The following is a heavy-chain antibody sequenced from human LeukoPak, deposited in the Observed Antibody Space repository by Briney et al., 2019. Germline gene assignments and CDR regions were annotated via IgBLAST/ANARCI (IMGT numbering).Heavy chain of an antibody. CDR2: ISGFNGNT. CDR3: ARGMDLGFGVVTNYGGYDY. D-gene: IGHD3-3*01. CDR1: GYTFVSYG. V-gene: IGHV1-18*01. J-gene: IGHJ4*02. Sequence: GASEKVSCKASGYTFVSYGVTWVRQAPGQGLEWMGWISGFNGNTNYAQKFQGRVTMTTDTSTSTAYMELRSLRSDDTAVYYCARGMDLGFGVVTNYGGYDYWGQGTLVTVSS.